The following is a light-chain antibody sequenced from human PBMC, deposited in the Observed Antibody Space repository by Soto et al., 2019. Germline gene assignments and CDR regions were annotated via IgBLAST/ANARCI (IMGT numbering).Light chain of an antibody. CDR1: QSVSSY. CDR2: DAS. CDR3: QQRSNWSPIT. J-gene: IGKJ5*01. V-gene: IGKV3-11*01. Sequence: PGERSTLSCRASQSVSSYLAWYQQKPGQAPRLLIYDASNRATGIPARFSGSGSGTDFTLTISSLEPEDFAVYYCQQRSNWSPITFGLGTRLEIK.